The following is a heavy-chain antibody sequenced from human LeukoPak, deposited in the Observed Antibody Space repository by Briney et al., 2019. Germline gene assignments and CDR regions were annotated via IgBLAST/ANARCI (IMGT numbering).Heavy chain of an antibody. D-gene: IGHD1-26*01. CDR3: ARDSPLSGTAAFDI. V-gene: IGHV4-59*01. Sequence: PSETLSLTCTVSGGSISSYYWSWIRQPPGKGLEWIGYIYYSGSTNYNPSLKSRVTISVDTSKNQFSLKLSSVTAADTAVYYCARDSPLSGTAAFDIWGQGTMVTVSS. J-gene: IGHJ3*02. CDR2: IYYSGST. CDR1: GGSISSYY.